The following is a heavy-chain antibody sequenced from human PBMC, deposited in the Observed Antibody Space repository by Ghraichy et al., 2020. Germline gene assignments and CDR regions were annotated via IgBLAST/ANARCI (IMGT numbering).Heavy chain of an antibody. CDR2: INHSGNT. Sequence: SETLSLTCAVSGGPFHDYSWTWIRQPPGKGLEWIGEINHSGNTKYHPSLKSRVTMSVDTSKKWFSLRLSSVTAADTAVYYCARGPCYDCSIDHWGQGTLVTVSS. D-gene: IGHD2-21*02. CDR3: ARGPCYDCSIDH. V-gene: IGHV4-34*01. CDR1: GGPFHDYS. J-gene: IGHJ4*02.